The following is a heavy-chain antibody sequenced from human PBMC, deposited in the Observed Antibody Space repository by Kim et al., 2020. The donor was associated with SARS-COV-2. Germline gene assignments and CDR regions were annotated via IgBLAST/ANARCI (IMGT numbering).Heavy chain of an antibody. V-gene: IGHV3-30-3*02. D-gene: IGHD6-13*01. J-gene: IGHJ4*02. CDR3: AKDRAAALDY. Sequence: NKYDANSMKGRITISRDNAKNTLYRQMNNLVAEDTALYYCAKDRAAALDYWGQGTLVTVSS. CDR2: NK.